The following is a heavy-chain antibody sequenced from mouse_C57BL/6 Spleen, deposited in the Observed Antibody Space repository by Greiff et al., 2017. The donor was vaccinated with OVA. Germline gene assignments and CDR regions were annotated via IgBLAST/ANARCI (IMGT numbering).Heavy chain of an antibody. CDR1: GFTFSDYG. Sequence: EVQLVESGGGLVKPGGSLKLSCAASGFTFSDYGMHWVRQAPEKGLEWVAYISRGSSTIYYADTVKGRFTISRDNAKNTLFLQMTSLRSEDTAMYYCARYGIYWYFDVWGTGTTVTVSS. CDR3: ARYGIYWYFDV. CDR2: ISRGSSTI. V-gene: IGHV5-17*01. D-gene: IGHD2-1*01. J-gene: IGHJ1*03.